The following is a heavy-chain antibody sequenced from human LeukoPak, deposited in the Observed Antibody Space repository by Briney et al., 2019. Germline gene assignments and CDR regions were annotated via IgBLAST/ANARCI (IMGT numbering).Heavy chain of an antibody. CDR2: INHSGST. Sequence: SETLSLTCAVYGGSFSGYYWSWIRQPPGKGLEWIGEINHSGSTNYNPSLKSRVTISVDTSKNQFSLKLSSVTAADTAVYYCARLRVVPAAIFFRWFDPWGQGTLVTVSS. CDR3: ARLRVVPAAIFFRWFDP. D-gene: IGHD2-2*01. CDR1: GGSFSGYY. V-gene: IGHV4-34*01. J-gene: IGHJ5*02.